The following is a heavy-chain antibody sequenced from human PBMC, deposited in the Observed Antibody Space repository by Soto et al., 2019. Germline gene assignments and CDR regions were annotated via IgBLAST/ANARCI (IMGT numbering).Heavy chain of an antibody. D-gene: IGHD3-22*01. Sequence: PSETLSLTCTVSGVSISSYYWIWIRQPPGKGLEWIGYIYYSGSTNYNPSLKSRVTISVDTSKNQFSLKLSSVTAADTAVYYCARGKGYYDSRGYYFDYWGQGTLVTVSS. V-gene: IGHV4-59*01. J-gene: IGHJ4*02. CDR3: ARGKGYYDSRGYYFDY. CDR1: GVSISSYY. CDR2: IYYSGST.